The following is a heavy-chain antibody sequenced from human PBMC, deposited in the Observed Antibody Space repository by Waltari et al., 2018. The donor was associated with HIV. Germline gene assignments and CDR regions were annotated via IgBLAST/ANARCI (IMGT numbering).Heavy chain of an antibody. CDR3: ARAKGGAMSGVELQPWTYYFDY. CDR2: INPSGGST. V-gene: IGHV1-46*01. J-gene: IGHJ4*02. Sequence: QVQLVQSGAEVKKPGASVKVSCKASGYTFTSYYMHWVRQAPGQGLEWMGIINPSGGSTSSAQKFQGRVTMTRDTSTSTVYMELSSLRSEDTAVYYCARAKGGAMSGVELQPWTYYFDYWGQGTLVTVSS. CDR1: GYTFTSYY. D-gene: IGHD3-10*02.